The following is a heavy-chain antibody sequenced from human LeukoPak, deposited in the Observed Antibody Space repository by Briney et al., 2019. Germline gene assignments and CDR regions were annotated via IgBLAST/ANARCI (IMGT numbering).Heavy chain of an antibody. CDR3: ARARYDYVWGSYRPDAFDI. Sequence: SQTLSLTCAVSGGSISSGGYSWSWIRQPPGKGLEWIGYIYHSGSTYYNPSLKSRVTISVDRSKNQFSLKLSSVTAADTAVYYCARARYDYVWGSYRPDAFDIWGQGAMVTVSS. CDR1: GGSISSGGYS. V-gene: IGHV4-30-2*01. D-gene: IGHD3-16*02. J-gene: IGHJ3*02. CDR2: IYHSGST.